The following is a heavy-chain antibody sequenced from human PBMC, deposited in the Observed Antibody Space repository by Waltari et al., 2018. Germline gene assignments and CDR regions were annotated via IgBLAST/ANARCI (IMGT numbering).Heavy chain of an antibody. CDR3: AKDNNDRGYSSSWYPWTYYYGMDV. V-gene: IGHV3-30*18. J-gene: IGHJ6*02. D-gene: IGHD6-13*01. CDR1: GFTFSSYG. CDR2: ISYDGSNK. Sequence: QVQLVESGGGVVQPGRSLRLSCAASGFTFSSYGLHWVRKAPGKGLAGVAVISYDGSNKYYADSVKGRFTISRDNSKNTLYLQMNSLRAEDTAVYYCAKDNNDRGYSSSWYPWTYYYGMDVWGQGTTVTVSS.